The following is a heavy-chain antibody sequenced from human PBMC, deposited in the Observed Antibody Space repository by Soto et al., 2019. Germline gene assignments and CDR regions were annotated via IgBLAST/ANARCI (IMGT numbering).Heavy chain of an antibody. CDR3: VTHSSGWYFDY. V-gene: IGHV3-66*01. CDR1: GFTVRSNY. Sequence: GGSLRLSCAASGFTVRSNYMSWVRQAPGKGLEWVSVIYGGGSTYYADSVKGRFTISRDNSKNTLYLQMNSLRTEDTAVFYCVTHSSGWYFDYWGPGTLVTVSS. D-gene: IGHD6-19*01. CDR2: IYGGGST. J-gene: IGHJ4*02.